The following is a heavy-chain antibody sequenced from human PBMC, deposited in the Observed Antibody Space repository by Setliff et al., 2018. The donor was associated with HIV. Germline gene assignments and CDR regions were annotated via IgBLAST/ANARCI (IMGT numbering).Heavy chain of an antibody. CDR3: ARAPNSPSYSNIFYADR. D-gene: IGHD3-9*01. CDR1: GYSFTTYW. Sequence: RESLKISCKTSGYSFTTYWIGWVRQMPGKGLEWMAILYPGDSDTRYSPSFQGQVTISADKSTGTAYLQWRSLKASDTAMYFCARAPNSPSYSNIFYADRWGQGTLVTVSS. V-gene: IGHV5-51*01. CDR2: LYPGDSDT. J-gene: IGHJ5*02.